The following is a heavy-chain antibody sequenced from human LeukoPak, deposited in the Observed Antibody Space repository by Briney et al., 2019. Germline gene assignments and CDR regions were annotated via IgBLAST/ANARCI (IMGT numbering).Heavy chain of an antibody. J-gene: IGHJ4*02. CDR3: ARGVAVAVTGGSY. Sequence: ASVNVSCKASGYTFTSHGISWVRQAPGQGLEWMGWISAYNGHTKYAQKLQGRVTMTTDTSTSTAYMELRSLRSDDTAVYYCARGVAVAVTGGSYWGQGTLVTVSS. V-gene: IGHV1-18*01. CDR1: GYTFTSHG. D-gene: IGHD6-19*01. CDR2: ISAYNGHT.